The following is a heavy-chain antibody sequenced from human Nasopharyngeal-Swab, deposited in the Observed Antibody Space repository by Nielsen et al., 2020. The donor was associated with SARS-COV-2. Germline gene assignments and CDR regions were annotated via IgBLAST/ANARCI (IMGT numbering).Heavy chain of an antibody. V-gene: IGHV5-10-1*01. CDR3: ATLTVGGNNWFDP. J-gene: IGHJ5*02. CDR2: IDPSDSYT. Sequence: VRQMPGKGLEWMGRIDPSDSYTNYRPSFHGHVTISADKSISTAYLQWSSLKASDTAMYYCATLTVGGNNWFDPWGQGTLVTVSS. D-gene: IGHD4-23*01.